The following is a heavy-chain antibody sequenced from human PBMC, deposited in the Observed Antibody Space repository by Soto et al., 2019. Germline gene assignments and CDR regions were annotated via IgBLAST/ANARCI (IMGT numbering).Heavy chain of an antibody. J-gene: IGHJ4*02. V-gene: IGHV3-30-3*01. CDR3: AREQVTMIVVVSLDY. D-gene: IGHD3-22*01. Sequence: QVQLVESGGGVVQPGRSLRLSCAASGFTFSSYAMHWVRQAPGKGLEWVAVISYGGSNKYYADSVKGRFTISRDNSKNTLYLQMNSLRAEDTAVYYCAREQVTMIVVVSLDYWGQGTLVTVSS. CDR1: GFTFSSYA. CDR2: ISYGGSNK.